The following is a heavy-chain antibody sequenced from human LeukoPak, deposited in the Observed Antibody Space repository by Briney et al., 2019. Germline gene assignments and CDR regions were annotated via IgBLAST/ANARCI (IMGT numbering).Heavy chain of an antibody. D-gene: IGHD3-16*02. J-gene: IGHJ1*01. CDR2: IYYSGST. V-gene: IGHV4-59*01. Sequence: SETLSLTCTVSGGSISSYYWSWIRQPPGKGLEWIGYIYYSGSTNYNPSLKSRVTISVDTSKNQFSLKLSSVTAADTAMYYCADYVWGSYRAFQHWGQGTLVTVSS. CDR1: GGSISSYY. CDR3: ADYVWGSYRAFQH.